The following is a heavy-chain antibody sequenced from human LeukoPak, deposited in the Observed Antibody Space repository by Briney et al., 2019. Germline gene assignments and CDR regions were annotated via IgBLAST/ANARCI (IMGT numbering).Heavy chain of an antibody. J-gene: IGHJ4*02. Sequence: ASVKVSCKASGYTFTSYGISWVRQAPGQGLEGMGWISAYNGNTNYAQKLQGRVTMTTDTSTSTAYMELRSLRSDDTAVYYCAREVQLERLGFGKEGSAFDYWGQGTLVTVSS. D-gene: IGHD1-1*01. V-gene: IGHV1-18*01. CDR2: ISAYNGNT. CDR1: GYTFTSYG. CDR3: AREVQLERLGFGKEGSAFDY.